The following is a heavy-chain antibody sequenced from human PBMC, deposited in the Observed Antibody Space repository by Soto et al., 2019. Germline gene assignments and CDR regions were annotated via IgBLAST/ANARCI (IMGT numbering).Heavy chain of an antibody. D-gene: IGHD5-12*01. CDR1: GFTFSSYG. V-gene: IGHV3-33*01. CDR3: ARDWPESGYDREY. CDR2: IWYDGSNK. Sequence: GWSLRLSCAASGFTFSSYGMHLVRQAPGKGLEWVAVIWYDGSNKYYADSVKGRFTISRENSKNTPCLQMNSLRAEDTAVYYCARDWPESGYDREYWGQGTLVTVS. J-gene: IGHJ4*02.